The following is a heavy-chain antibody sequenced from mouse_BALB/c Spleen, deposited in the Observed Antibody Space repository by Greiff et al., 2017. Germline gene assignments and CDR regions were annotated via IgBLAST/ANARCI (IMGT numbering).Heavy chain of an antibody. D-gene: IGHD2-4*01. Sequence: EVMLVESGGGLVKPGGSLKLSCAASGFTFSSYTMSWVRQTPEKRLEWVATISSGGSYTYYPDSVKGRFTISRDNAKNTLYLQMSSLKSEDTAMYYCTRDPTMITTRYFDVWGAGTTVTVSS. CDR3: TRDPTMITTRYFDV. CDR1: GFTFSSYT. CDR2: ISSGGSYT. J-gene: IGHJ1*01. V-gene: IGHV5-6-4*01.